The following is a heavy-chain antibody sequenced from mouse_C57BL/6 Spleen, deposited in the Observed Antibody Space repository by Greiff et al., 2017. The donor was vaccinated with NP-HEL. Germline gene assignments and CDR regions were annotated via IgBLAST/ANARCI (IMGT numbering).Heavy chain of an antibody. D-gene: IGHD1-1*01. CDR1: GYTFTSYD. V-gene: IGHV1-85*01. Sequence: VQLQQSGPELVKPGASVKLSCKASGYTFTSYDINWVKQRPGQGLEWIGWIYPRDGSTKYNETFKGKATLTVDTSSRTAYMELHSLTSEDSAVYFCARPVYGSSFYAMDYWGQGTSVTVSS. CDR3: ARPVYGSSFYAMDY. CDR2: IYPRDGST. J-gene: IGHJ4*01.